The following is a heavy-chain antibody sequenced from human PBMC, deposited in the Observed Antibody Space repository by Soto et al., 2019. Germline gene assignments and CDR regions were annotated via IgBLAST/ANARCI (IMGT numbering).Heavy chain of an antibody. V-gene: IGHV4-4*02. CDR1: GGSISSSNW. D-gene: IGHD1-26*01. CDR2: IYHSGST. CDR3: ARGGPMGEGYYYGMDV. J-gene: IGHJ6*02. Sequence: SEPLSLTCAVSGGSISSSNWWSWVRQPPGKGLEWIGEIYHSGSTNYNPSLKSRVTISVDKSKNQFSLKLSSVTAADTAVYYCARGGPMGEGYYYGMDVWGQGTTVTVSS.